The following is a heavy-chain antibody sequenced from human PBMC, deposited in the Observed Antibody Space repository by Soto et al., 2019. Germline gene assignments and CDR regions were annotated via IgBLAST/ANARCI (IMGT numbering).Heavy chain of an antibody. Sequence: SETLSLPCTVSGGSIASYFWTWIRQPPGKGLEWIGDIYYSGSTNYNPSLKSRITISVDPSKNQFSLKLTSVTAADTAVYYCARRGSYSSSWYRDWGQGTLVTVSS. V-gene: IGHV4-59*08. CDR1: GGSIASYF. CDR3: ARRGSYSSSWYRD. D-gene: IGHD6-13*01. CDR2: IYYSGST. J-gene: IGHJ4*02.